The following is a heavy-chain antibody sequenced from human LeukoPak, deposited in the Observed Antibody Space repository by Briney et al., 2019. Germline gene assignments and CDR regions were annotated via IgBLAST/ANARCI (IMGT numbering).Heavy chain of an antibody. CDR2: ISNDGSRK. CDR3: ARDRAWNYFDY. Sequence: GGSLRLSCAASGFTFSSYGMQWVRQAPGKGLEWVAIISNDGSRKYYAHSVEGRFTISRDNSKNTLYLQMDSLRAEDTAVHYCARDRAWNYFDYWGQGTLVTVSS. V-gene: IGHV3-30*03. J-gene: IGHJ4*02. CDR1: GFTFSSYG. D-gene: IGHD3-3*01.